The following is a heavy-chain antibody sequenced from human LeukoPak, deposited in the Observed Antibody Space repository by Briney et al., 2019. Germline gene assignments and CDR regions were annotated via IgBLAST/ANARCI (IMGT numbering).Heavy chain of an antibody. CDR3: ARLGAAAFSYYFDY. J-gene: IGHJ4*02. CDR2: IYYSGST. V-gene: IGHV4-59*08. CDR1: GGSISSYY. Sequence: SETLSLTCTVSGGSISSYYWSWIRQPPGKGLEWIGYIYYSGSTNYNPSLKSRVTISVDTSKSQFSLKLSSVTAADTAVYYCARLGAAAFSYYFDYWGQGTLVTVSS. D-gene: IGHD2-2*01.